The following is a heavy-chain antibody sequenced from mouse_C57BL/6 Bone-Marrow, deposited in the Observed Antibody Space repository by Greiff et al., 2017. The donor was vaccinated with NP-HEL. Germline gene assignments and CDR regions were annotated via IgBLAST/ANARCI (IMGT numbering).Heavy chain of an antibody. CDR1: GYTFTDYY. V-gene: IGHV1-19*01. D-gene: IGHD2-3*01. Sequence: EVQRVESGPVLVKPGASVKMSCKASGYTFTDYYMNWVKQSHGKSLEWIGVINPYNGGTSYNQKFKGKATLTVDKSSSTAYMELNSLTSEDSAVYYCARNGWLLRFAYWGQGTLVTVSA. CDR2: INPYNGGT. CDR3: ARNGWLLRFAY. J-gene: IGHJ3*01.